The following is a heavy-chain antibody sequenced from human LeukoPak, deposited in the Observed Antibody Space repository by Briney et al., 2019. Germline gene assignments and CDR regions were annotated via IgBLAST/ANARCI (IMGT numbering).Heavy chain of an antibody. J-gene: IGHJ4*02. CDR1: GGSISSYY. V-gene: IGHV4-4*07. Sequence: SSETLSLTCAVSGGSISSYYWSWIRQPPGKGLEWIGRIYTSGSTNYNHSLKSGITISIDSSKNPFTMMLRPMTAADTEDYCSGRDPTTVVTTPYYLDEWGQGTLVTVSS. D-gene: IGHD4-23*01. CDR3: GRDPTTVVTTPYYLDE. CDR2: IYTSGST.